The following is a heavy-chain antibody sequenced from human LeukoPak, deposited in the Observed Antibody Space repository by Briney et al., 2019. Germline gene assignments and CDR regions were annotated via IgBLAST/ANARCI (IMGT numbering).Heavy chain of an antibody. J-gene: IGHJ4*02. D-gene: IGHD4-23*01. CDR3: ARRAGGYSHPYDY. CDR1: GFTFDYYC. V-gene: IGHV3-7*03. Sequence: GGSLRLSCAASGFTFDYYCMTWVRQAPGKGLEWVANINQDGSEKYYVDSVKGRFTISRDNAKNSLYLQMNSLRAEDTAVYYCARRAGGYSHPYDYWGQGILVTVSS. CDR2: INQDGSEK.